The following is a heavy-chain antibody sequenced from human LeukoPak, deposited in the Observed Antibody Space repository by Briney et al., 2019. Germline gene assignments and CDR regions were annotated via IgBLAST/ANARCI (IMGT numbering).Heavy chain of an antibody. V-gene: IGHV3-74*01. CDR1: GFTFSDYW. CDR3: ATGNYKRPFDY. J-gene: IGHJ4*02. Sequence: EGSLRLSCAASGFTFSDYWMHWVRQAPGKGLVWVSRIKSDGGLTNYADSVKGRFTISRDNTKNTLYLQLNSLRAEDTAVYYCATGNYKRPFDYWGPGTLVTVSS. CDR2: IKSDGGLT. D-gene: IGHD1-7*01.